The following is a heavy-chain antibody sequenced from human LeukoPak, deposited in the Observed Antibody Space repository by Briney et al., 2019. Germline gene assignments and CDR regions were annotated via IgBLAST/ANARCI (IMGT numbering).Heavy chain of an antibody. CDR3: ARVIVGATWYYYGMDV. CDR1: GFTVSSNY. J-gene: IGHJ6*02. CDR2: ISYDGSNK. V-gene: IGHV3-30-3*01. D-gene: IGHD1-26*01. Sequence: GGSLRLSCAASGFTVSSNYMSWVRQAPGKGLEWVAVISYDGSNKYYADSVKGRFTISRDNSKNTLYLQMNSLRAEDTAVYYCARVIVGATWYYYGMDVWGQGTTVTVSS.